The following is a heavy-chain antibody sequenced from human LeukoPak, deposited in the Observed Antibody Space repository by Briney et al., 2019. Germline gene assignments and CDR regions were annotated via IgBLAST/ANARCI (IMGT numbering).Heavy chain of an antibody. CDR3: ARAGDYGDVYFDY. CDR2: IYYSGST. V-gene: IGHV4-59*08. J-gene: IGHJ4*02. CDR1: DGSIISYF. D-gene: IGHD4-17*01. Sequence: SETLSLTCTVSDGSIISYFWSWIRQPPGKGLEWIGYIYYSGSTNYNPSLKSRVTISVDTSKNQFSLELSSVTAADTAVYYCARAGDYGDVYFDYWGQGTLITVSS.